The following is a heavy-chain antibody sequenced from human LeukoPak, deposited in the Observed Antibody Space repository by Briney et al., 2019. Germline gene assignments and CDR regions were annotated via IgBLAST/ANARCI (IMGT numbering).Heavy chain of an antibody. V-gene: IGHV1-69*05. Sequence: ASVKVSCKASGGTFSSYAISWVRQAPGQGLEWMGGIIPIFGTANYAQKFQGRVTITTDESTSTAYMELSSLRSEDTAVYYCARCPLPMDFVWGRYRYDGFDIWGQGTMVTVSS. CDR1: GGTFSSYA. J-gene: IGHJ3*02. CDR3: ARCPLPMDFVWGRYRYDGFDI. CDR2: IIPIFGTA. D-gene: IGHD3-16*02.